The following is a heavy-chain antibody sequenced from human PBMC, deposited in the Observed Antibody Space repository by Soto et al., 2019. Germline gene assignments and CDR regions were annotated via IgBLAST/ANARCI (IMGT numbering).Heavy chain of an antibody. D-gene: IGHD3-3*01. Sequence: QVQLVQSGAEVKKPGASVKVSCKASGYTFTGYYVHWVRQAPGQGLEWMGWINPNSGGTNYAQKFQGWVTMTRDTSISTAYMELSRLRSDDTAVYYCARGYTIFGVVTPPRRLWGQGTLVTVSS. CDR3: ARGYTIFGVVTPPRRL. CDR1: GYTFTGYY. J-gene: IGHJ4*02. CDR2: INPNSGGT. V-gene: IGHV1-2*04.